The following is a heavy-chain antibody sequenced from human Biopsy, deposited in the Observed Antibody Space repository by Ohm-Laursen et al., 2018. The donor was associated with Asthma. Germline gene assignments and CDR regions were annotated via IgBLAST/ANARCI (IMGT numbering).Heavy chain of an antibody. CDR3: ASQSSGPDFWSGYYYFDY. CDR1: GFTFSSYG. V-gene: IGHV3-30*03. D-gene: IGHD3-3*01. Sequence: SLRLSCTASGFTFSSYGMHWVRQAPGKGLEWVAVISYDGSNKYYADSVKGRFTISKDNSKNTLYLQMNSLRAEDTAVYYCASQSSGPDFWSGYYYFDYWGQGTLVTVSS. CDR2: ISYDGSNK. J-gene: IGHJ4*02.